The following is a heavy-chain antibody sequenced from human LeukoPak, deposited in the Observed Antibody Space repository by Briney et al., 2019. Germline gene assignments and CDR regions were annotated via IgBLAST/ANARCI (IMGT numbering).Heavy chain of an antibody. CDR3: ARGAYYYDSSGYYSGDYYYYMDV. D-gene: IGHD3-22*01. J-gene: IGHJ6*03. CDR2: IYYSGST. CDR1: GGSISSYY. Sequence: KPSETLSLTCTVSGGSISSYYWSWIRQPPGKGLEWIGDIYYSGSTNYNPSLKSRVTISVDTSKNQFSLKLSSVTDADTAVYYCARGAYYYDSSGYYSGDYYYYMDVWGKGTTVNVSS. V-gene: IGHV4-59*01.